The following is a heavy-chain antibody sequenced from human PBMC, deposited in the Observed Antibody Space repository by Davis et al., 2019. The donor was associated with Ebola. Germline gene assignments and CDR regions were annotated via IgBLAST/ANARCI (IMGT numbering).Heavy chain of an antibody. Sequence: GESLKISCAASGFTFDDYGMSWVRQAPGKGLEWVSGINWNGGSTGYADSVKGRFTISRDNAKNSLYLQMNSLRDEDTAVYYCARGLALSGSYEGGYYFDYWGQGTLVTVSS. CDR2: INWNGGST. D-gene: IGHD1-26*01. CDR1: GFTFDDYG. V-gene: IGHV3-20*04. CDR3: ARGLALSGSYEGGYYFDY. J-gene: IGHJ4*02.